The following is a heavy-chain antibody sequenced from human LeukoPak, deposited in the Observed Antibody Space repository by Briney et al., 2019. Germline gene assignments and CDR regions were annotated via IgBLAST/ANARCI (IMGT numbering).Heavy chain of an antibody. Sequence: ASVKVSCKASGYTFTSYGISWVRQAPGQGLEWMGWICAYNGNTNYAQKLQGRVTMTTDTSTSTAYMELRSLRSDDTAVYYCARDPGYGDYGGSWFDPWGQGTLVTVSS. D-gene: IGHD4-17*01. J-gene: IGHJ5*02. V-gene: IGHV1-18*01. CDR1: GYTFTSYG. CDR2: ICAYNGNT. CDR3: ARDPGYGDYGGSWFDP.